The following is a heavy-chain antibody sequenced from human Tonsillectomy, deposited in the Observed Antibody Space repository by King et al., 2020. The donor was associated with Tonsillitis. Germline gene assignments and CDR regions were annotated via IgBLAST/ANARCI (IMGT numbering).Heavy chain of an antibody. CDR2: ISSRGGS. Sequence: QLQESGPGLVKPSETLSLTCTVSGGSISSGHYYWAWIRQAPGKGLEWIGSISSRGGSYNNPSLKSRLTMSVDTSKSQFSLKLNSVTAADAAVYHCARWPHPGDAFEIWGQGTMVAVSS. CDR1: GGSISSGHYY. V-gene: IGHV4-39*07. J-gene: IGHJ3*02. CDR3: ARWPHPGDAFEI.